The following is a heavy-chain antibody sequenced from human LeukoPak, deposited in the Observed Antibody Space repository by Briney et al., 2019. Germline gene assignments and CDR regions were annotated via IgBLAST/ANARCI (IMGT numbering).Heavy chain of an antibody. CDR2: IYYSGST. J-gene: IGHJ4*02. V-gene: IGHV4-30-4*08. CDR3: ARLVDTAMGHFDY. CDR1: GGSISSGGYS. Sequence: SETLSLTCAVSGGSISSGGYSWSWIRQPPGKGLEWIGYIYYSGSTYYNPSLKSRVTISVDTSKNQSSLKLSSVTAADTAVYYCARLVDTAMGHFDYWGQGTLVTVSS. D-gene: IGHD5-18*01.